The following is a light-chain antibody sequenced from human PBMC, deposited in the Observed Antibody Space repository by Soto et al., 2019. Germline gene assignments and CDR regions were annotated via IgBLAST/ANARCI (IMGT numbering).Light chain of an antibody. Sequence: DIQMTQSPSSLSASVGDRVTVTCRASQSIINYLNWFQQKSGKAPKLLISAASSLQSGVPSRFSGSGSGTEFILTINSLQPEDGATYYCQQTYSSPLTFGGGSKVEI. J-gene: IGKJ4*01. CDR3: QQTYSSPLT. CDR2: AAS. CDR1: QSIINY. V-gene: IGKV1-39*01.